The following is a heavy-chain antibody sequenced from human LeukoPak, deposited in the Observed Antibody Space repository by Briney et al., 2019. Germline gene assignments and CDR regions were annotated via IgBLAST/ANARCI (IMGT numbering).Heavy chain of an antibody. CDR1: GGSFSGYY. D-gene: IGHD2-2*01. CDR3: ARGRSLGIVVVPATSDY. V-gene: IGHV4-34*01. J-gene: IGHJ4*02. Sequence: PSETLSLTCAVYGGSFSGYYWSWIRQPPGKGLEWIGEINHSGSTNYNPSLKSRVTISVDTSKNQFSLKLSSVTAADTAVDYCARGRSLGIVVVPATSDYWGQGTLVTVSS. CDR2: INHSGST.